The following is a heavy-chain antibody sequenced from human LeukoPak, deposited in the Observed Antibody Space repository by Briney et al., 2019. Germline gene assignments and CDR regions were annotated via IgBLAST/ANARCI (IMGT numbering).Heavy chain of an antibody. D-gene: IGHD6-19*01. V-gene: IGHV3-49*04. J-gene: IGHJ4*02. CDR2: IRSKAYGGTT. CDR3: TRSRSGWYSDY. Sequence: PGRSLRLSCTASGXTFGDYGMSWVRQAPGKGLEWVGFIRSKAYGGTTEYAASVKGRFIISRDDFKSIAYLQMNSLKTEDTAVYYCTRSRSGWYSDYWGQGTLVTVSS. CDR1: GXTFGDYG.